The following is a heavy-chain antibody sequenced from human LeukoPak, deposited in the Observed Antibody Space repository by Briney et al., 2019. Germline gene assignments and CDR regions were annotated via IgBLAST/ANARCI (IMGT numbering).Heavy chain of an antibody. D-gene: IGHD3-3*01. CDR3: ARPDYDFWSGYSGRFDY. Sequence: VASVKVSCKASGYTFTGDYMHWVRQAPGQGLEWMGWINPNSGGTNYAQKFQGRVTMTRDTSISTAYMELSRLRSDDTAVYYCARPDYDFWSGYSGRFDYWGQGTLVTVSS. CDR1: GYTFTGDY. CDR2: INPNSGGT. J-gene: IGHJ4*02. V-gene: IGHV1-2*02.